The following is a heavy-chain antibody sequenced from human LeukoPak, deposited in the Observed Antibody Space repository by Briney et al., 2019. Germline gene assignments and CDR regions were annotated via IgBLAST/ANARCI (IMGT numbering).Heavy chain of an antibody. Sequence: SETLSLTCAVYGGSFSGYYWSWIRQPPGKGLEWIGEINHSGSTNYNPSLKSRVTISVDTSKNQFSLKLSSVTAADTAVYYCARRGFQYSSSSGSQKLDYWGQGTLVTVSA. CDR2: INHSGST. CDR1: GGSFSGYY. V-gene: IGHV4-34*01. D-gene: IGHD6-6*01. J-gene: IGHJ4*02. CDR3: ARRGFQYSSSSGSQKLDY.